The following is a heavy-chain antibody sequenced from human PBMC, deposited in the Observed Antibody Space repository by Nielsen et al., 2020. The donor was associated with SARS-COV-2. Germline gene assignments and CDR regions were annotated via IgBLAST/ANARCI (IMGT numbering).Heavy chain of an antibody. CDR1: GYTFHSYD. D-gene: IGHD5-18*01. Sequence: ASVKVSCKASGYTFHSYDIIWVRQATGQGLEWMGWMNPNSGNTGYAQKFQDRVTMTRDSSISTAYMELSSLRSDDTAVYYCARVLGGYAYGYPDYWGQGTLLTVSS. J-gene: IGHJ4*02. CDR2: MNPNSGNT. V-gene: IGHV1-8*01. CDR3: ARVLGGYAYGYPDY.